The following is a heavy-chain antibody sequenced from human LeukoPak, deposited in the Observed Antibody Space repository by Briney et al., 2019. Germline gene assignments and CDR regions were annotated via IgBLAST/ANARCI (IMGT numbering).Heavy chain of an antibody. D-gene: IGHD5-24*01. Sequence: SETLSLTCTVSGGSVSSGSYYWSWIRQPPGKGLEWIGYIYYSRSTNYNPSLKSRVTISVDTSKNQFSLKLSSVTAADTAVYYCARWLQHEDYFDYWGQGTLVTVSS. J-gene: IGHJ4*02. CDR3: ARWLQHEDYFDY. CDR1: GGSVSSGSYY. CDR2: IYYSRST. V-gene: IGHV4-61*01.